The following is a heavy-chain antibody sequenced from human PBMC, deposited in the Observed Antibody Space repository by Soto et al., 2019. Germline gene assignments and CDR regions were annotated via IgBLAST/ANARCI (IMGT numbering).Heavy chain of an antibody. Sequence: EVQLVESGGGLAQPGGSLRLSCVASGFTFSYYEMNWVRQAPGKGLEWISYITSSGGRAQYADSVKGRFTISRDNTKNLLYLQMTSLSAEDTGLYYCARDIFDNWGQGTLVTVSS. CDR1: GFTFSYYE. CDR2: ITSSGGRA. J-gene: IGHJ4*02. CDR3: ARDIFDN. V-gene: IGHV3-48*03.